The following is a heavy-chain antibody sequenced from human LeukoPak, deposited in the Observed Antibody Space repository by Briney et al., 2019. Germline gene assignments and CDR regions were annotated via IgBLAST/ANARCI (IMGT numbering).Heavy chain of an antibody. J-gene: IGHJ5*02. V-gene: IGHV4-39*01. CDR3: ARHPHSYCSSTRCQNWFDP. D-gene: IGHD2-2*01. CDR1: GGSISSSSYY. Sequence: PSETLSLTCTVSGGSISSSSYYWGWIRQPPGKGLEWIGSINYSGSTYYNPSLKSRVTISVDTSKNQFSLKLNSATAADTAVYYCARHPHSYCSSTRCQNWFDPWGQGTLVTVSS. CDR2: INYSGST.